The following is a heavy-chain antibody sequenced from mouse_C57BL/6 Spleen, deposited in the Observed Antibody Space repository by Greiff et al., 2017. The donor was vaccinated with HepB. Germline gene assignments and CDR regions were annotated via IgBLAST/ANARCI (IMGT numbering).Heavy chain of an antibody. CDR3: ARYYYGSSWDAMDY. CDR2: ISYDGSN. V-gene: IGHV3-6*01. CDR1: GYSITSGYY. J-gene: IGHJ4*01. Sequence: EVKLQESGPGLVKPSQSLSLTCSVTGYSITSGYYWNWIRQFPGNKLEWMGYISYDGSNNYNPSLKNRISITRDTSKNQFFLKLNSVTTEDTATYYCARYYYGSSWDAMDYWGQGTSVTVSS. D-gene: IGHD1-1*01.